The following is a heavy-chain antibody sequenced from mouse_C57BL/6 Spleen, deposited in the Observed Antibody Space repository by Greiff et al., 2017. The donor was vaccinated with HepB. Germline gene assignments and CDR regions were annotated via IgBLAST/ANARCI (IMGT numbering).Heavy chain of an antibody. D-gene: IGHD1-1*01. Sequence: QVQLQQSGAELVRPGASVTLSCKASGYTFTDYEMHWVKQTPVHGLEWIGAIDPETGGTAYNQKFKGKAILTADKSSSTAYMELRSLTSEDSAVYYCTRDTTVVEGYYAMDYWGQGTSVTVSS. CDR1: GYTFTDYE. CDR3: TRDTTVVEGYYAMDY. J-gene: IGHJ4*01. V-gene: IGHV1-15*01. CDR2: IDPETGGT.